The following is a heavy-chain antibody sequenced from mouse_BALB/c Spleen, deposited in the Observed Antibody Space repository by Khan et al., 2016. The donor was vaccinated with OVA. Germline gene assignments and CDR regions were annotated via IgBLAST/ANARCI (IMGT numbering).Heavy chain of an antibody. J-gene: IGHJ2*01. V-gene: IGHV1-5*01. CDR1: GYTFTNYW. CDR2: IYPGNSDT. Sequence: VQLQQSGTVLARPGASVKMSCKASGYTFTNYWMHWVKQRPGQGLEWIGTIYPGNSDTNYNQKFTGKAKLTAVTSTSTAYMGLSSLTNEDSAVDYVERNGFGNYEIWDYWGQGTTLTVSS. CDR3: ERNGFGNYEIWDY. D-gene: IGHD2-1*01.